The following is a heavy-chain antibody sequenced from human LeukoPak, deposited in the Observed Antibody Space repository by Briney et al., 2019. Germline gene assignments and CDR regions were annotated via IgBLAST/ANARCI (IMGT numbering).Heavy chain of an antibody. CDR3: ARHSRGVSSSELDY. Sequence: SETLSLTCTVSGGSISSYYWSWIRQPPGKGLEWIGSIYYSGSTYYNPSLKSRVTISVDTSKNQFSLKLSSVTAADTAVYYCARHSRGVSSSELDYWGQGTLVTVSS. CDR1: GGSISSYY. CDR2: IYYSGST. V-gene: IGHV4-59*05. J-gene: IGHJ4*02. D-gene: IGHD6-6*01.